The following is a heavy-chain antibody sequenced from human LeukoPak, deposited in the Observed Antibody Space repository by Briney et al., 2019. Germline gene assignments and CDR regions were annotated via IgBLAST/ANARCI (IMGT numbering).Heavy chain of an antibody. CDR3: ARGKNALDI. Sequence: GATVKLSCKASGYSFTHYYILWIPQAPGKGLEWMGRIDPEDGKTKYAGKFQDRVTITADTSTGTVFMELSSLQSDDTAVYYCARGKNALDIWGQGTMVTVSS. V-gene: IGHV1-69-2*01. CDR2: IDPEDGKT. J-gene: IGHJ3*02. CDR1: GYSFTHYY.